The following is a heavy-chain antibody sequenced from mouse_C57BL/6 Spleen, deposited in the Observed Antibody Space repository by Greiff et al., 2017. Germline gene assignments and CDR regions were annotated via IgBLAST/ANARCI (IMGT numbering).Heavy chain of an antibody. V-gene: IGHV5-4*03. D-gene: IGHD3-3*01. CDR2: ISDGGSYT. Sequence: EVKLVESGGGLVKPGGSLKLSCAASGFTFSSYAMSWVRQTPEKRLEWVATISDGGSYTYYPDNVKGRFTISRDNAKNNLYLQMSHLKSEDTAMYYCARAREGNRLDAMGCWGQRTSVTVSS. CDR1: GFTFSSYA. CDR3: ARAREGNRLDAMGC. J-gene: IGHJ4*01.